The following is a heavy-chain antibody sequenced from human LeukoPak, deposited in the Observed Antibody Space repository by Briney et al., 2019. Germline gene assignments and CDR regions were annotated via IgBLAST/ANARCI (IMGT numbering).Heavy chain of an antibody. CDR2: IYTSGST. CDR1: GGSISSYY. D-gene: IGHD1-26*01. V-gene: IGHV4-4*09. J-gene: IGHJ5*02. Sequence: PSETLSLTCTVSGGSISSYYWSWIRQPPGKGLEWIGYIYTSGSTNYNPSLKSRVTISVDTSKNQFSLKLSSVTAADTAVYYCARTPYYYVLRDSWFDPWGQGTLVTVSS. CDR3: ARTPYYYVLRDSWFDP.